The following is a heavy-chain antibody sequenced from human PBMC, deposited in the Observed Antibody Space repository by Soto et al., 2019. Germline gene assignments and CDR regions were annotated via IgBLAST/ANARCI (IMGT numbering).Heavy chain of an antibody. Sequence: GGSLRLSCAASGFTFSSYGMHWVRQAPGKGLEWVAVIWYDGSNKYYADSVKGRFTISRDNSKNTLYLQMNSLRAEDTAVYNCARSLKRKGSYFDYWGQGTLVTVSS. D-gene: IGHD2-15*01. J-gene: IGHJ4*02. CDR1: GFTFSSYG. V-gene: IGHV3-33*01. CDR2: IWYDGSNK. CDR3: ARSLKRKGSYFDY.